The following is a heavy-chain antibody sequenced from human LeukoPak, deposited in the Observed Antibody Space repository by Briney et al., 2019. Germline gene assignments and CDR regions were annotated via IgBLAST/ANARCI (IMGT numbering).Heavy chain of an antibody. D-gene: IGHD3-10*01. J-gene: IGHJ4*02. CDR2: IYYSGSN. CDR1: GGSISSGGFY. Sequence: SQTLSLTCTVSGGSISSGGFYWSWIRQHPGKGLEWIGYIYYSGSNYYNPSLKSRVIISVDTSKNQFSLKLNSVTAADTAVYYCAIVSLYGSGSYFFDYWGQGTLVTVSS. V-gene: IGHV4-31*03. CDR3: AIVSLYGSGSYFFDY.